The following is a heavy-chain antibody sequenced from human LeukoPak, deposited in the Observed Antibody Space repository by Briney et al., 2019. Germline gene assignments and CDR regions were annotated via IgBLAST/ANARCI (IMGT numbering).Heavy chain of an antibody. Sequence: GGSLRLSCAASGFTFSRFGMHWVRQAPGKGLEWVAVIWYDGSNKYYGDSVKGRFTISRDNSKNTLYLQMNSLGAEDTAVYYCAKDPGYCSSTSCYAGDYYYGMDVWGQGTTVTVSS. CDR3: AKDPGYCSSTSCYAGDYYYGMDV. D-gene: IGHD2-2*01. CDR2: IWYDGSNK. J-gene: IGHJ6*02. V-gene: IGHV3-33*06. CDR1: GFTFSRFG.